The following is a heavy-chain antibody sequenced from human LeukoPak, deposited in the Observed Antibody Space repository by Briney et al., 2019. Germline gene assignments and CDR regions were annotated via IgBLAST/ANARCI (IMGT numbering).Heavy chain of an antibody. Sequence: PGGSLRLSCAASGFTFSSYGMHWVRQAPGKGLEWVAVMSYDGSNKYYADSVKGRFTISRDNSKNTLSLQMNSLKAEDTAVYYCARGYCSSTSCLFDYWGQGTLVTVSS. V-gene: IGHV3-30*03. D-gene: IGHD2-2*01. CDR2: MSYDGSNK. CDR1: GFTFSSYG. CDR3: ARGYCSSTSCLFDY. J-gene: IGHJ4*02.